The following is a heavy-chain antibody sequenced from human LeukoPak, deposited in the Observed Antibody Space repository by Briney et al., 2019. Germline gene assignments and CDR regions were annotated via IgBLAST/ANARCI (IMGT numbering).Heavy chain of an antibody. D-gene: IGHD3-10*01. CDR2: IKHDASEK. Sequence: PGGSLRLSCAASGFTFSSYWMSWVRQAPGKGLEWVANIKHDASEKYFMESLKGRFTISRDNAKNSLYLQMNSLRAEDTAVYYCAKALMVRGVISPFDYWGQGTLVTVSS. V-gene: IGHV3-7*03. CDR3: AKALMVRGVISPFDY. J-gene: IGHJ4*02. CDR1: GFTFSSYW.